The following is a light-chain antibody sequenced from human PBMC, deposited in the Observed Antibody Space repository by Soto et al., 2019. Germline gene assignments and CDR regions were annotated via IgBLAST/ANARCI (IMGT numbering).Light chain of an antibody. CDR3: LRGPQSPWT. V-gene: IGKV2-24*01. J-gene: IGKJ1*01. CDR1: QSLVHSDGNTY. CDR2: RIS. Sequence: DIVMTQTPLSSPVTLGQPASISCRSSQSLVHSDGNTYLSWLQQRTGQSPRLLIYRISDRFSGVPDRFSRSGAGTDFTLPNSMVAAEDVGVYYGLRGPQSPWTFGQGTKAEI.